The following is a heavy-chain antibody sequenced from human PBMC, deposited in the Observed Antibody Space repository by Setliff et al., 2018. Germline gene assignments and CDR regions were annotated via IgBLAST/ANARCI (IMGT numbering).Heavy chain of an antibody. J-gene: IGHJ4*02. V-gene: IGHV4-59*01. CDR3: ARENGYCSGGACYFMFDY. Sequence: SETLSLTCTVSGGSISSYYWSWIRQPPGKGLEWIGYIYYSGSTNYNPSLKSRVTLSLDTSKNQFSLELSSVTAADTAMYYCARENGYCSGGACYFMFDYWGQGTRVTVSS. D-gene: IGHD2-15*01. CDR1: GGSISSYY. CDR2: IYYSGST.